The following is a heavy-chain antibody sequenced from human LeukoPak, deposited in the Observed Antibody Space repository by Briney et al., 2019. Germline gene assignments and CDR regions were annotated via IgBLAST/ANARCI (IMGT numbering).Heavy chain of an antibody. CDR2: INHSGST. V-gene: IGHV4-34*01. D-gene: IGHD6-13*01. CDR1: GGSFSGYY. J-gene: IGHJ4*02. Sequence: PSETLSLTCAVYGGSFSGYYWSWIRQPPGKGLEWIGEINHSGSTNYNPSLKSRVTISVDTSKNQFSLKLSSVTAADTAVYYCARVAKWYSSSWYVLDYWGQGTLVTVSS. CDR3: ARVAKWYSSSWYVLDY.